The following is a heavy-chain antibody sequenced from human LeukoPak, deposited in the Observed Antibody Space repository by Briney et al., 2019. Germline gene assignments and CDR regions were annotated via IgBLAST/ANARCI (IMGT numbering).Heavy chain of an antibody. CDR1: GFTFSNYA. V-gene: IGHV3-23*01. Sequence: GSLRLSCAASGFTFSNYAMNWVRQAPGKGLEWVSGISGSGGSTYYADSVKGRFTISRDNSKNTLYLQMNSLRADDTAVYYCAKRASIDSVGYWGQGTLVTVSS. D-gene: IGHD3-22*01. CDR2: ISGSGGST. CDR3: AKRASIDSVGY. J-gene: IGHJ4*02.